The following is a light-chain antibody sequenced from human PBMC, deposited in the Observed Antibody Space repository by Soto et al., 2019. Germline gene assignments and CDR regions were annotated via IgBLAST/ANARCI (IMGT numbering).Light chain of an antibody. Sequence: EIVLTQSPGTLSLSPGERANLSCRASQSVSGSYLAWYQQKPGQAPRLLIYGASSRATGIPDRFSGSGSGTDFTLTISRLEPEDFAVYYCQQYGSSPGTFGQGTKVEIK. CDR1: QSVSGSY. CDR3: QQYGSSPGT. V-gene: IGKV3-20*01. J-gene: IGKJ1*01. CDR2: GAS.